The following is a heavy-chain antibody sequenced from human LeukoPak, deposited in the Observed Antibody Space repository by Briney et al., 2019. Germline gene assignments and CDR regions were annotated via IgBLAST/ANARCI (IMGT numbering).Heavy chain of an antibody. CDR1: GFTFRKYA. D-gene: IGHD2-2*01. Sequence: GGSLRLSCAVSGFTFRKYAMSWVRQAPGKGLEWVSDISGSGGGTFYADSLKGRATISKDKSKSTVYLQMNSLRAEDTAVYYCAARSTAAFDVWGRGTLVIVSS. CDR3: AARSTAAFDV. CDR2: ISGSGGGT. V-gene: IGHV3-23*01. J-gene: IGHJ2*01.